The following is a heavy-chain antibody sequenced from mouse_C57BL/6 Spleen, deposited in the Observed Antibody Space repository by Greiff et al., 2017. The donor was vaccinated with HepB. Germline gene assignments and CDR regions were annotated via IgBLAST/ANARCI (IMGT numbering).Heavy chain of an antibody. CDR1: GFNIKNTY. D-gene: IGHD3-2*02. CDR2: FDPANGNT. V-gene: IGHV14-3*01. CDR3: ASELRLGYDFDY. J-gene: IGHJ2*01. Sequence: VQLQQSVAELVRPGASVKLSCTASGFNIKNTYMHWVKQRPEQGLEWIGRFDPANGNTKYAPKFQGKATITADTSSNTAYLQLSSRTSEDTAIDYCASELRLGYDFDYWGQGTTLTVSS.